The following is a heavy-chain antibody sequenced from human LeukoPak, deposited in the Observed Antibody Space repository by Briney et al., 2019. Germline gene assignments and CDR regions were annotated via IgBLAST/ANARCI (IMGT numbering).Heavy chain of an antibody. CDR2: VSGSGGST. Sequence: GGSLRLSCAASGFTFSSYAMSWVRQAPGKGLEWVSDVSGSGGSTYYADSVKGRFTISRDNSKNTLYLQMNSLRAEDTAVYYCAKIVAISGRPREGFDYWGQGTLVTVSS. J-gene: IGHJ4*02. V-gene: IGHV3-23*01. CDR3: AKIVAISGRPREGFDY. CDR1: GFTFSSYA. D-gene: IGHD1-26*01.